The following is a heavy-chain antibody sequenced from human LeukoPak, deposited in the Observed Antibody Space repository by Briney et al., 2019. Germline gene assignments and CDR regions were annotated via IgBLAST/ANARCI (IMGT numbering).Heavy chain of an antibody. J-gene: IGHJ4*02. V-gene: IGHV3-11*06. CDR3: ARHNSGWYSY. Sequence: KPGGSLRLSCAASGFTFSDYYMSWIRQAPGKGLEWVSYISSSSSYTSYADSVKGRFTISRDNAKNSLYLQMNGVRTEDTAVYYCARHNSGWYSYWGQGTPVTVSS. D-gene: IGHD6-19*01. CDR2: ISSSSSYT. CDR1: GFTFSDYY.